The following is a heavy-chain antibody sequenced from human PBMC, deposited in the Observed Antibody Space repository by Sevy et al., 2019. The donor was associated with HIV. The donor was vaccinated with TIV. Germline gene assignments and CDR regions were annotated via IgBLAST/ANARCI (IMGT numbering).Heavy chain of an antibody. CDR1: GFSFSIYW. Sequence: GGSLRLSCAASGFSFSIYWMSWVRQAPGKGLEWVATMKQDGSEEDDVDSVKGLFTISRDNAKNSLFLQMNSLSAEDTAVYYCVREGLGGYSYSLDSWGHGTLVTVSS. D-gene: IGHD5-18*01. CDR3: VREGLGGYSYSLDS. CDR2: MKQDGSEE. J-gene: IGHJ5*01. V-gene: IGHV3-7*01.